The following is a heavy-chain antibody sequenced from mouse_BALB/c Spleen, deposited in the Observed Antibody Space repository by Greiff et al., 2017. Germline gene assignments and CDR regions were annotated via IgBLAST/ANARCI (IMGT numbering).Heavy chain of an antibody. V-gene: IGHV4-1*02. Sequence: EVQLVESGGGLVQPGGSLKLSCAASGFDFSRYWMSWVRQAPGKGLEWIGEINPDSSTINYTPSLKDKFIISRDNAKNTLYLQMSKVRSEDTALYYCARKVDYGGPFAYWGQGTLVTVSA. J-gene: IGHJ3*01. CDR1: GFDFSRYW. D-gene: IGHD1-1*02. CDR2: INPDSSTI. CDR3: ARKVDYGGPFAY.